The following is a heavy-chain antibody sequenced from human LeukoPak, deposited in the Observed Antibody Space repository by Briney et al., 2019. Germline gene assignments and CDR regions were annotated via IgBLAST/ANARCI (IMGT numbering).Heavy chain of an antibody. CDR2: ISTYDGNT. D-gene: IGHD3-16*01. CDR3: ARDQPRRGPGGHDY. V-gene: IGHV1-18*01. CDR1: GYTFTTYG. Sequence: ASVKVSCKAFGYTFTTYGINWVRQAPGQGLEWMGWISTYDGNTNYAQKLRGRVSMIRDTSTSTAYLELRSLRSDDTAVYYCARDQPRRGPGGHDYWGQGTLVTVSS. J-gene: IGHJ4*02.